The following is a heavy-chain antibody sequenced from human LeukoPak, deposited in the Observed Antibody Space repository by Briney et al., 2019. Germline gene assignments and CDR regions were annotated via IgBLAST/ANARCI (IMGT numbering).Heavy chain of an antibody. CDR3: ATTYYYGSGSYYSDGMDV. V-gene: IGHV3-30*03. CDR2: ISYDGGNK. Sequence: PGGSLRLSCAASGFTFSSYGMHWVRQAPGKGLEWVAVISYDGGNKYYADSVKGRFTISRDNSKNTLYLQMNSLRAEDTAVYYCATTYYYGSGSYYSDGMDVWGQGTTVTVSS. CDR1: GFTFSSYG. D-gene: IGHD3-10*01. J-gene: IGHJ6*02.